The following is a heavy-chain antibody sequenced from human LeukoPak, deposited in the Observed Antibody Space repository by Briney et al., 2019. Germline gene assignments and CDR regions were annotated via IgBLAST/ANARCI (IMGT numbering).Heavy chain of an antibody. D-gene: IGHD4-17*01. Sequence: GGSLRLSCAVSGFNFSNAWMTWFRQAPGKGLEWVGRIKSKRDGGTTDYAAPGKGRFTISRDDSENTLYLQMNSLKTEDTAVYYCTADVPNDDGDYVPIDYWGQGTLVTVSS. CDR1: GFNFSNAW. CDR2: IKSKRDGGTT. V-gene: IGHV3-15*01. CDR3: TADVPNDDGDYVPIDY. J-gene: IGHJ4*02.